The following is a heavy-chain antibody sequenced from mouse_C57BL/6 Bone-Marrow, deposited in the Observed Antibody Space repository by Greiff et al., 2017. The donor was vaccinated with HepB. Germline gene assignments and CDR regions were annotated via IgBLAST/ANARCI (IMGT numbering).Heavy chain of an antibody. D-gene: IGHD2-2*01. CDR2: IYPSDSET. V-gene: IGHV1-61*01. CDR1: GYTFTSYW. CDR3: ARSGGYDERDY. Sequence: VQLQQSGAELVRPGSSVKLSCKASGYTFTSYWLDWVKQRPGQGLEWIGNIYPSDSETHYNQKFKDKATLTVDKSSSTAYMQLSSLTSEDSAVYYCARSGGYDERDYWGQGTSGTVSS. J-gene: IGHJ4*01.